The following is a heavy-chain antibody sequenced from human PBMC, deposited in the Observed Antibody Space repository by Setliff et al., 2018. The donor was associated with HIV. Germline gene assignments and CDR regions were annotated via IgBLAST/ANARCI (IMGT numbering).Heavy chain of an antibody. CDR2: IYYSGTT. V-gene: IGHV4-39*01. CDR3: ARHGSNWFDP. J-gene: IGHJ5*02. Sequence: SETLSLTCTVSGGSISSISYYWGWIRQPPGKGLEWIASIYYSGTTFYNPSLKSRVTIFVDTSKNQFSLRLSSVTAADTAVYYCARHGSNWFDPWGQGTLVTVSS. CDR1: GGSISSISYY. D-gene: IGHD3-10*01.